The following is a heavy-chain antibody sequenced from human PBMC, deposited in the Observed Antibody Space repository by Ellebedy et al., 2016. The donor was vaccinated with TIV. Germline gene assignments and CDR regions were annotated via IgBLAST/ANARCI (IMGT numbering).Heavy chain of an antibody. V-gene: IGHV4-59*08. CDR1: GGSISSYY. D-gene: IGHD5-24*01. CDR3: ARHLDDDFDY. J-gene: IGHJ4*02. Sequence: MPSETLSLTCTVSGGSISSYYWSWIRQPPGKGLEWIGYIYYSGSTNYNPSLKSRVTISVDTSKNQFSLKLSSVTAADTAVYYCARHLDDDFDYWGQGTLVTVSS. CDR2: IYYSGST.